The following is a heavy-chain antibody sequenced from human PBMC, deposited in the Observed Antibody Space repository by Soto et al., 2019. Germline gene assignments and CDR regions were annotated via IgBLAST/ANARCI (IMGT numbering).Heavy chain of an antibody. CDR1: GYTFTNYA. V-gene: IGHV1-3*01. J-gene: IGHJ6*02. D-gene: IGHD1-26*01. CDR3: ARVDGPGGYYYYGMDV. Sequence: ASVKVSCKASGYTFTNYAMHWVRQAPGQRLEWMGWINAGNGNTKYSQKFQGRVTITRDTSASTAYMELSSLRSEDTAVYYCARVDGPGGYYYYGMDVWGQGTTVTVSS. CDR2: INAGNGNT.